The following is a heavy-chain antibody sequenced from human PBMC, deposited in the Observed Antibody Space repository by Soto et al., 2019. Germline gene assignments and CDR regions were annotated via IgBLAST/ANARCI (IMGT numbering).Heavy chain of an antibody. Sequence: GGSLRLSCAASGFTFSSYAMHWVRQAPGKGLEWVAVISYDGNNKYYADSVKGRFTISRDISRDTLYLQMNGLRVEDTAVYYCARSYYYYSGMDVWGQGTTVTVSS. V-gene: IGHV3-30-3*01. CDR1: GFTFSSYA. CDR3: ARSYYYYSGMDV. J-gene: IGHJ6*02. CDR2: ISYDGNNK.